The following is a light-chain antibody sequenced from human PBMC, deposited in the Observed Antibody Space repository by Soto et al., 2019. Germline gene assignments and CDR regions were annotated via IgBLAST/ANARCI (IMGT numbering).Light chain of an antibody. V-gene: IGKV3-20*01. CDR3: QQYDNSPIT. Sequence: EIVLTQSPVILSLSPGERASLSCVASQSISSSFLAWYQQKPGQAPRLLIYGASSRATGIPDRFSGTGSETDFTLTISRLEPEDFAVYYCQQYDNSPITFGQGTRLEIK. CDR2: GAS. J-gene: IGKJ5*01. CDR1: QSISSSF.